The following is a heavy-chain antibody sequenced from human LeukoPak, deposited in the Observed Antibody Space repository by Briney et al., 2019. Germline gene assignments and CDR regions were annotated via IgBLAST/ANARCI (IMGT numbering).Heavy chain of an antibody. CDR2: IRQDGSAK. Sequence: GGSLRLSCAASGFTFSTYWMSWVRQAPGKGLEWVANIRQDGSAKYYLDSVKGRFTISRDNAKNSLYLQMNSLRVEDTAVYYCARKTGDCWGQGTLVIVSS. J-gene: IGHJ4*02. D-gene: IGHD1-14*01. V-gene: IGHV3-7*01. CDR3: ARKTGDC. CDR1: GFTFSTYW.